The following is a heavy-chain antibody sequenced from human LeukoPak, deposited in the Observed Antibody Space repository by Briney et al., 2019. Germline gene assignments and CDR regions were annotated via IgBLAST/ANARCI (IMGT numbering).Heavy chain of an antibody. V-gene: IGHV3-9*01. Sequence: GRSPRLSCAASGFTFDDYAMHWVRQAPGKGLEWVSGISWNSGSIGYADSVKGRFTISRDNAKNSLYLQMNSLRAEDTALYYCAKDREYSSSSSFDYWGQGTLVTVSS. D-gene: IGHD6-6*01. J-gene: IGHJ4*02. CDR2: ISWNSGSI. CDR3: AKDREYSSSSSFDY. CDR1: GFTFDDYA.